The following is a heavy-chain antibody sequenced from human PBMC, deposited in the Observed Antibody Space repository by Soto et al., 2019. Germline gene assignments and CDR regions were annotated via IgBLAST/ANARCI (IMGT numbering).Heavy chain of an antibody. CDR1: GFTFSNCG. J-gene: IGHJ6*02. D-gene: IGHD2-15*01. V-gene: IGHV3-48*02. CDR2: ISDSGATK. Sequence: EVQLVESGGGLVQPGGSLRLSCAAAGFTFSNCGINWVRQSPGKGLEWVSYISDSGATKHYADSVKGRFTISRDTGKDILYLQINSLRHEVTAVYFWARYSRNSCCSYGVDVWGQRATVTVSS. CDR3: ARYSRNSCCSYGVDV.